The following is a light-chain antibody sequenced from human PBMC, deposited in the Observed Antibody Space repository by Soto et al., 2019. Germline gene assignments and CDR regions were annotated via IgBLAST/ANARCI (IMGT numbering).Light chain of an antibody. CDR2: DIS. V-gene: IGKV3D-15*01. CDR3: QQYNSWPLT. Sequence: ETVMTQSPATLSVSPGERATLSCRACQSVSSNLAWYQQKPGQPPRLLIYDISTRATGIPTRFSGSGSGTEFTLTISSLQSEDFAVYYCQQYNSWPLTFGGGTKVEIK. CDR1: QSVSSN. J-gene: IGKJ4*01.